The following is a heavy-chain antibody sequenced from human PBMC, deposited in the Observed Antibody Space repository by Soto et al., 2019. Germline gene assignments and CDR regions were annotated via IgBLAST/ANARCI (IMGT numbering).Heavy chain of an antibody. CDR2: IWYDGSNK. J-gene: IGHJ6*03. Sequence: PGGSLILSCAASGFTFSSYGMHWVRQAPGKGLEWVAVIWYDGSNKYYADSVKGRFTISRDNSKNTLYLQMNSLRAEDTAVYYCARATEYCSSTSCTNYMDVWGKGTTVTVSS. CDR1: GFTFSSYG. CDR3: ARATEYCSSTSCTNYMDV. D-gene: IGHD2-2*01. V-gene: IGHV3-33*01.